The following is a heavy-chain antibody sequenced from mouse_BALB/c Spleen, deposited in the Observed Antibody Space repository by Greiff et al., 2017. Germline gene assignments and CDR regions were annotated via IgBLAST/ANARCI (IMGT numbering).Heavy chain of an antibody. CDR2: ISSGSSTI. Sequence: EVKLMESGGGLVQPGGSRKLSCAASGFTFSSFGMHWVRQAPEKGLEWVAYISSGSSTIYYADTVKGRFTISRDNPKNTLFLQMTSLRSEDTAMYYCAREISSYYFDYWGQGTTLTVSS. CDR3: AREISSYYFDY. CDR1: GFTFSSFG. J-gene: IGHJ2*01. V-gene: IGHV5-17*02. D-gene: IGHD6-1*01.